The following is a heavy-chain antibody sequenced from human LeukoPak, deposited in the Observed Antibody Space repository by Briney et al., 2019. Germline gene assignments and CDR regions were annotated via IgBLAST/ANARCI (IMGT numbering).Heavy chain of an antibody. J-gene: IGHJ4*02. D-gene: IGHD2-8*02. CDR1: GGSISSGGYY. CDR2: IYYSGST. V-gene: IGHV4-31*03. Sequence: SETLSLTCTVPGGSISSGGYYWSWIRQHPGKGLEWIGYIYYSGSTYYNPSLKSRVTISVDTSKNQFSLKLSSVTAADTAVYYCARARAITGFLLYYFDYWGQGTLVTVSS. CDR3: ARARAITGFLLYYFDY.